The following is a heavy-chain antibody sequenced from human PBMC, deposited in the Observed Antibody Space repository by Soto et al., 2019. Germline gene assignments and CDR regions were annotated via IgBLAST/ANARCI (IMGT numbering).Heavy chain of an antibody. J-gene: IGHJ4*01. CDR2: INSDGSST. V-gene: IGHV3-74*01. D-gene: IGHD2-15*01. CDR1: GFTFTTYW. CDR3: VRTSLVVAAAPREVH. Sequence: PGGSLRLSCAASGFTFTTYWMHWVRQAPGKGLVWVSRINSDGSSTSYAGSVKGRFTISRDNAKNTLYLQMNSLRAEDTAVYYCVRTSLVVAAAPREVHWAQGTLLTVSS.